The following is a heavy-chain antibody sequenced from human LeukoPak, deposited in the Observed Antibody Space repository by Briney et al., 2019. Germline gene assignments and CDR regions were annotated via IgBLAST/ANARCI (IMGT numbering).Heavy chain of an antibody. CDR1: GGSFSSYY. Sequence: SETLSLTCAVYGGSFSSYYWSWIRQPPGKGLEWIGEINHSGSTNYNPSLKSRVTISVDTSKNQFSLKLSSVTAADTAVYYCARSPSSPTYYLWGQGTLVTVSS. J-gene: IGHJ5*02. CDR2: INHSGST. CDR3: ARSPSSPTYYL. D-gene: IGHD1-26*01. V-gene: IGHV4-34*01.